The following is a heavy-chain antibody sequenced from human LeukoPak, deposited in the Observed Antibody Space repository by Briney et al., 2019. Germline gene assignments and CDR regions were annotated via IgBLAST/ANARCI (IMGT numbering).Heavy chain of an antibody. CDR3: ARHGQGYCSSTSCPPAGNWFDP. Sequence: SETLSLTCTVSGGSISSSSYYWGWIRQPPGKGLEWIGSIYYSGSTYHNPSLKSRGTISVDTSKKQFSLKLSSVTAADTAVYYCARHGQGYCSSTSCPPAGNWFDPWGRGTLVTVSS. D-gene: IGHD2-2*01. V-gene: IGHV4-39*01. J-gene: IGHJ5*02. CDR1: GGSISSSSYY. CDR2: IYYSGST.